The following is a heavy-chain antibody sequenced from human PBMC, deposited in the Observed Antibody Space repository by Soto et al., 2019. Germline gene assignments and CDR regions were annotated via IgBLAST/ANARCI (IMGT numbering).Heavy chain of an antibody. CDR3: ARPHYCSGGSCYSGYYYGMDV. V-gene: IGHV5-51*01. CDR2: IYPGDSDT. CDR1: GYSFTSYW. D-gene: IGHD2-15*01. Sequence: GESLKISCNGSGYSFTSYWIGWVRQMPGKGLEWMGIIYPGDSDTRYSPSFQGQVTISADKSISTAYLQWSSLKASDTAMYYCARPHYCSGGSCYSGYYYGMDVWGQGTTVTVSS. J-gene: IGHJ6*02.